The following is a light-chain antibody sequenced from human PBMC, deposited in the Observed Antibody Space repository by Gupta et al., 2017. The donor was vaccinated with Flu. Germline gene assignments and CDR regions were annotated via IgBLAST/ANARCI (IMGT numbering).Light chain of an antibody. CDR2: DAS. Sequence: DVQMTQSPSSLSASVGDRVTITCRASQGITHYVAWYHQRTGEDPKFLIRDASSLMSGVPSRFSGSGSGTEFNLTITSLQPEDIGPYYCQIRYSPPWTLGQGTAVGVK. CDR3: QIRYSPPWT. CDR1: QGITHY. V-gene: IGKV1-27*01. J-gene: IGKJ1*01.